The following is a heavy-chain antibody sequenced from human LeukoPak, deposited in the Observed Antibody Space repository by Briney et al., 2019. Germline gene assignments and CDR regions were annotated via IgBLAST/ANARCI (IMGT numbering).Heavy chain of an antibody. Sequence: GGSLRLSCAASGFTFSSYAMSWVRQAPGKGLEWVSAISGSGGSTYYAASVKGRFTISRDNSKNTLYLQMNSLRAEDTAVYYCAKESPAHYDFWSGPYNWFDPWGQGTLVTVSS. V-gene: IGHV3-23*01. CDR1: GFTFSSYA. CDR2: ISGSGGST. D-gene: IGHD3-3*01. J-gene: IGHJ5*02. CDR3: AKESPAHYDFWSGPYNWFDP.